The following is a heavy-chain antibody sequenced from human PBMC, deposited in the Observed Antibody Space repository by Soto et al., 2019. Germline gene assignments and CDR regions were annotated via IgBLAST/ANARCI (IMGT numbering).Heavy chain of an antibody. J-gene: IGHJ4*02. CDR3: ASAERSDYGDIDN. CDR1: GGSISSYY. D-gene: IGHD4-17*01. V-gene: IGHV4-59*08. Sequence: SETLSLTCTVSGGSISSYYWSWIRQPPGKGLEWIGYIYYSGSTNYNPSLKSRVTISVDTSKNQFSLELSSVTAADTAVYYCASAERSDYGDIDNWCQETLVTVSA. CDR2: IYYSGST.